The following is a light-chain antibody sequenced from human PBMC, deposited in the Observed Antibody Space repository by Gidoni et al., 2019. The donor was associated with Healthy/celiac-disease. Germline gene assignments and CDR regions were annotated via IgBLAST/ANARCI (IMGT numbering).Light chain of an antibody. J-gene: IGKJ4*01. CDR3: QQYYSYPLT. CDR1: QGISSY. CDR2: AAS. V-gene: IGKV1-8*01. Sequence: AIRMTQSPSSFSASTGDRVTITCRASQGISSYLAWYQQKPGKALKLLIYAASTLQSGVPSRFSGSGSGTDFTLTISCLQSEDFATYYCQQYYSYPLTFGGXTKVEIK.